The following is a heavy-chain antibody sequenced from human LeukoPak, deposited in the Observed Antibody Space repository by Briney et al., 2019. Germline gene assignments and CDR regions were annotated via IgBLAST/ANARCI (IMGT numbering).Heavy chain of an antibody. Sequence: SETLSLTCTVSGGSIGSSSYYWGWIRQPPGKGLEWIGCIYYNGATYYNPSLKGRVSISTDTSKNQFSLKLSSVTAADTAVYFFTSRRPIAAAEVWGQGTLLTVSS. V-gene: IGHV4-39*01. D-gene: IGHD6-13*01. J-gene: IGHJ4*02. CDR2: IYYNGAT. CDR3: TSRRPIAAAEV. CDR1: GGSIGSSSYY.